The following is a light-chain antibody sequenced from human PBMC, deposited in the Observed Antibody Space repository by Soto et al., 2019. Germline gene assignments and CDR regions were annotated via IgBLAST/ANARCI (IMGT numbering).Light chain of an antibody. Sequence: QCVLTQPPSVSAAPGQKVTISCSGSSSNIGNNLVSWYQQLPGTAPKRLIYDSYKRPPGIPDRFSGSMSGTSATLGITGLQTGDEADYYCGAWDTSLSAVVFGGGTQLTVL. V-gene: IGLV1-51*01. CDR2: DSY. CDR1: SSNIGNNL. CDR3: GAWDTSLSAVV. J-gene: IGLJ2*01.